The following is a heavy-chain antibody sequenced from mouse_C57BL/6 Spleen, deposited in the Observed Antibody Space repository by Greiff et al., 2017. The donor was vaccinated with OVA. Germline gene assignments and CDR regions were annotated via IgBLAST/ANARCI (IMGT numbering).Heavy chain of an antibody. D-gene: IGHD1-1*01. CDR2: ISSGSSTI. J-gene: IGHJ1*03. CDR1: GFTFSDYG. V-gene: IGHV5-17*01. CDR3: ARGIYYFGSSPWYFDV. Sequence: DVKLVESGGGLVKPGGSLKLSCAASGFTFSDYGMHWVRQAPEKGLEWVAYISSGSSTIYYADTVKGRFTISRDNAKNTLFLQMTSLRSEDTAMYYCARGIYYFGSSPWYFDVWGTGTTVTVSS.